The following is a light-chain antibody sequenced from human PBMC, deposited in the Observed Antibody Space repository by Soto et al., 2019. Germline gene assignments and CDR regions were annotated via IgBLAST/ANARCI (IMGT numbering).Light chain of an antibody. J-gene: IGKJ1*01. CDR2: GAS. V-gene: IGKV3-15*01. CDR3: QQYNTWLWT. Sequence: EVVMTQSPATLSVSPGERATLSCRASQSVNANLAWYQQKPGQAPRLLIHGASNRATGVPARFSGSGFGTEFILTVRSLQSEGCAVYYCQQYNTWLWTLGQGTKVEI. CDR1: QSVNAN.